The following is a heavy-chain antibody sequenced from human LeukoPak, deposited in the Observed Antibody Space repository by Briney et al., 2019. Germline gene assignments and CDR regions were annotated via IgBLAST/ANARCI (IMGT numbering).Heavy chain of an antibody. CDR3: ARDRVVFGVVAATVLDY. CDR1: GYTLTSYG. Sequence: ASVKVSCKASGYTLTSYGIRWVRQAPGQGLEWMGGISAYNGNTNYPQKLQGRVTMTTDTSTSTAYMELRSLRSDDTAGYYCARDRVVFGVVAATVLDYWGEGTLVTVSS. D-gene: IGHD2-15*01. J-gene: IGHJ4*02. V-gene: IGHV1-18*01. CDR2: ISAYNGNT.